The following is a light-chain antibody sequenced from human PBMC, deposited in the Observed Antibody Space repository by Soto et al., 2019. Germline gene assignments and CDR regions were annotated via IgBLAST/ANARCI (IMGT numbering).Light chain of an antibody. J-gene: IGLJ2*01. CDR2: EGS. CDR3: CSYAGSSTAI. V-gene: IGLV2-23*01. Sequence: QSALTQPASVSGSPGQSITISCTGTSSDVGSDNLVSWYQQHPGKAPKLMIYEGSKRPSGVSNRFSGSKSGNTASLTISGLQAEDEADYYCCSYAGSSTAIFGGGT. CDR1: SSDVGSDNL.